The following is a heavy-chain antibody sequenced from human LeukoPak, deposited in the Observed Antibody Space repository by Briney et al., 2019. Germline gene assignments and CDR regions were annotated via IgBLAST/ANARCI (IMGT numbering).Heavy chain of an antibody. CDR2: MNPNSGNT. J-gene: IGHJ6*03. Sequence: ASVKVSCKASGYTFTSYDINWVRQATGQGLEGMGCMNPNSGNTGYAQKFQGRVTIPRNTSISAAYMELSSLRSEDTAVYYCARVEVTAGYYPHYYYYYTDVWGKGTTVTVSS. D-gene: IGHD3-22*01. CDR3: ARVEVTAGYYPHYYYYYTDV. CDR1: GYTFTSYD. V-gene: IGHV1-8*03.